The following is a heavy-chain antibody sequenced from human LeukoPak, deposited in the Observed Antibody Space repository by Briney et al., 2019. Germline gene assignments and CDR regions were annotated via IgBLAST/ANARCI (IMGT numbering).Heavy chain of an antibody. CDR2: VYYSGST. CDR1: GGSISSSNYY. V-gene: IGHV4-39*07. Sequence: SETLSLTCSVSGGSISSSNYYWGWIRQPPGKGLEWIGNVYYSGSTYYNPSLKSRVTISVDTSKNQFSLKLSSVTAADTAVYYCAKGAGPPWFDPWGQGTLVTVSS. CDR3: AKGAGPPWFDP. D-gene: IGHD6-19*01. J-gene: IGHJ5*02.